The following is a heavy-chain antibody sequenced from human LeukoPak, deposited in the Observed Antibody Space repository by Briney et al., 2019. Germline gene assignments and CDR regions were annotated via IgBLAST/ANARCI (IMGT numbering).Heavy chain of an antibody. J-gene: IGHJ4*02. CDR2: IYTNGRT. V-gene: IGHV4-4*07. D-gene: IGHD4-23*01. CDR3: AREFYGGRPAY. CDR1: GGSIKDSD. Sequence: SETLSLTCTVSGGSIKDSDWSWIRQPAGKGLEWIGRIYTNGRTNYNPSLKSRVTMSLDTSKNQFSLKLTSVTAADTAVYYCAREFYGGRPAYWGQGTLVTVSA.